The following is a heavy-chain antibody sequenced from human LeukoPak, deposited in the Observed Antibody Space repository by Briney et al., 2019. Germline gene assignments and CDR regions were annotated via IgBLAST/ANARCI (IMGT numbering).Heavy chain of an antibody. CDR2: INTDGSST. Sequence: GGSLRLSCAASGFTFSSYWMHWVRQAPGKGLVWVSRINTDGSSTSYADSVKGRFTISRDNAKNSLYLQMNSLRAEDTAVYYCARDYYGSGSLDYWGQGTLVTVSS. J-gene: IGHJ4*02. CDR1: GFTFSSYW. D-gene: IGHD3-10*01. V-gene: IGHV3-74*01. CDR3: ARDYYGSGSLDY.